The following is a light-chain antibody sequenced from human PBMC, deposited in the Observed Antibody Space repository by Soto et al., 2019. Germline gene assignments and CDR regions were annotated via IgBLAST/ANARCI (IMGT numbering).Light chain of an antibody. Sequence: DIQMTQSPSSLSASVGDRVTITCRASQSIGSYLSWYQQKPGKAPKLLIYTASSLQSGVPSRFSGGESGTDFTLTISSLQPEDFATYYCQQSYTNPITFGQGTRLEIK. CDR1: QSIGSY. CDR3: QQSYTNPIT. V-gene: IGKV1-39*01. J-gene: IGKJ5*01. CDR2: TAS.